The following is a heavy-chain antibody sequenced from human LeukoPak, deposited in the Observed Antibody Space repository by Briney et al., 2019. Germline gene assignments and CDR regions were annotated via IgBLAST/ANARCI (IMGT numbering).Heavy chain of an antibody. CDR2: INHSGST. Sequence: PSETLSLTCAVYGGSFSGYYWSWIRQPPGKGLEWIGEINHSGSTNYNPSLKSRVTISVDTSKNQFSLKLSSVTAADTAVYYCARGGRVVVTAIRNWGQGTLVTVSS. CDR3: ARGGRVVVTAIRN. CDR1: GGSFSGYY. V-gene: IGHV4-34*01. D-gene: IGHD2-21*02. J-gene: IGHJ4*02.